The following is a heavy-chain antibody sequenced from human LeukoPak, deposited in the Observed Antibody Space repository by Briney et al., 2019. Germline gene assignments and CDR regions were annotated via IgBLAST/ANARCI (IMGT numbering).Heavy chain of an antibody. V-gene: IGHV1-24*01. CDR2: FDPVDGET. Sequence: ASVTVSCKVSGYSLTQLSMHWVRQGIGRGLEWMGGFDPVDGETIYAQKFQGRVTMTENTSTDTAYMELSSLRSDDTAVYYCSILLEDYAFSTGSAKDYWGQGTLVPVSS. CDR3: SILLEDYAFSTGSAKDY. J-gene: IGHJ4*02. D-gene: IGHD3-9*01. CDR1: GYSLTQLS.